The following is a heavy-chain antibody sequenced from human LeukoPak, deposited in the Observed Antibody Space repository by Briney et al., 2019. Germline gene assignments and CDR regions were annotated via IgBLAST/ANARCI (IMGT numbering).Heavy chain of an antibody. CDR3: ARVSQWFHH. CDR1: GGSFSGYY. J-gene: IGHJ5*02. V-gene: IGHV4-34*01. Sequence: SETLSLTCAVYGGSFSGYYWSWIRQPPGKGLEWIGEINHSGSTNYNPSLKSRVTISVDTSKNQFSLKLSSVTAADTAVYYCARVSQWFHHWGQGTLVTVSS. CDR2: INHSGST.